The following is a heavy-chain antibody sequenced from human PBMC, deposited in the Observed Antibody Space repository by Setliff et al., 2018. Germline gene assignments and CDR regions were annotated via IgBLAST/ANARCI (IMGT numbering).Heavy chain of an antibody. CDR2: TIPLFGTT. CDR3: AREGVDTRSSTDYRYYMDV. V-gene: IGHV1-69*05. D-gene: IGHD5-18*01. J-gene: IGHJ6*03. Sequence: SVKVSCKASGYTFTNYGVSWVRQAPGQGLEWMGGTIPLFGTTDYAQKFHGRVTIITDESTSTAYMELSSLTSDDTAVYYCAREGVDTRSSTDYRYYMDVWGQGTTVTVSS. CDR1: GYTFTNYG.